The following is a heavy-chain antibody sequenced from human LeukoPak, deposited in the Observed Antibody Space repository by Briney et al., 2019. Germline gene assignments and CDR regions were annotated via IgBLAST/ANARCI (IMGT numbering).Heavy chain of an antibody. CDR3: ARDYSYDSSGYYVPSMDV. D-gene: IGHD3-22*01. Sequence: ASVRVSCKVSGYTLTELSMHWVRQAPGKGLEWMGGFDPEDGETIYAQKFQGRVTMTEDTSTDTAYMELSSLRSEDTAVYYCARDYSYDSSGYYVPSMDVWGQGTTVTVSS. J-gene: IGHJ6*02. CDR1: GYTLTELS. V-gene: IGHV1-24*01. CDR2: FDPEDGET.